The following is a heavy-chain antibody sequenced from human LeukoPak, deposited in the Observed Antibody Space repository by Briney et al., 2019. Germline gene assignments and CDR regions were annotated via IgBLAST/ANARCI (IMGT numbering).Heavy chain of an antibody. CDR2: INWNGGST. D-gene: IGHD2-15*01. V-gene: IGHV3-20*04. J-gene: IGHJ4*02. CDR3: ARRQDIVVVVAAAFDY. CDR1: GFTFDDYG. Sequence: PGGSLRLSCAASGFTFDDYGMSWVRQAPGKGLEWVSGINWNGGSTGYADSVKGRFTISRDNPKNSLYLQMNSLRAEDTALYYCARRQDIVVVVAAAFDYWGQGTLVTVSS.